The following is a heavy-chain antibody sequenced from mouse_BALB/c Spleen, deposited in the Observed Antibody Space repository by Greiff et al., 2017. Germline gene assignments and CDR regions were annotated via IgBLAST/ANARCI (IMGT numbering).Heavy chain of an antibody. Sequence: VQRVESGPGLVQPSQSLSITCTVSGFSLTSYGVHWVRQSPGKGLEWLGVIWSGGSTDYNAAFISRLSISKDNSKSQVFFKMNSLQANDTAIYYCARKMDGYYPFAYWGQGTLVTVSA. CDR1: GFSLTSYG. CDR3: ARKMDGYYPFAY. D-gene: IGHD2-3*01. J-gene: IGHJ3*01. CDR2: IWSGGST. V-gene: IGHV2-2*02.